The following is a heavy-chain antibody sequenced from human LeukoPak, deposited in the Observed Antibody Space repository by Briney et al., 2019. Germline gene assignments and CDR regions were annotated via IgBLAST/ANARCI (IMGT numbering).Heavy chain of an antibody. J-gene: IGHJ4*02. CDR2: IYYSGST. CDR3: AREQVRDYAWEH. D-gene: IGHD3-16*01. V-gene: IGHV4-39*07. Sequence: SETLSLTCTVSGGSISSSSYYWGWIRQPPGTGLEWIGSIYYSGSTYYNPSLKSRVTISVDTSKNQFSLKLSSVTAADTAVYYCAREQVRDYAWEHWGQGTLVTVSS. CDR1: GGSISSSSYY.